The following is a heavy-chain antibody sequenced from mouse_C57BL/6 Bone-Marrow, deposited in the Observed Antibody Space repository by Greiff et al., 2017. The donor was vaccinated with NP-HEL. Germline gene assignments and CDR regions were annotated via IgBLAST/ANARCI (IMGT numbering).Heavy chain of an antibody. V-gene: IGHV1-26*01. CDR1: GYTFTDYY. Sequence: VQLKESGPELVKPGASVKISCKASGYTFTDYYMNWVKQSHGKSLEWIGDINPNNGGTSYNQKFKGKATLTVDKSSSTAYMELRSLTSEDSAVYYCARGSTTEEYFDYWGQGTTLTVSS. CDR2: INPNNGGT. J-gene: IGHJ2*01. CDR3: ARGSTTEEYFDY. D-gene: IGHD1-1*01.